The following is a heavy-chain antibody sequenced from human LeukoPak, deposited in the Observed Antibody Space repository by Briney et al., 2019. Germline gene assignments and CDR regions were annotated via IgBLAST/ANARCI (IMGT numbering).Heavy chain of an antibody. J-gene: IGHJ4*02. V-gene: IGHV1-46*01. D-gene: IGHD3-22*01. CDR1: GYTFTSYY. CDR2: INPSGGST. Sequence: ASVKVSRKASGYTFTSYYMHWVRQAPGQGLEWMGIINPSGGSTSYAQKFQGRVTMTTDTSTSTAYMELRSLRSDDTAVYYCARVLYYDSSGYPLDYWGQGTLITVSS. CDR3: ARVLYYDSSGYPLDY.